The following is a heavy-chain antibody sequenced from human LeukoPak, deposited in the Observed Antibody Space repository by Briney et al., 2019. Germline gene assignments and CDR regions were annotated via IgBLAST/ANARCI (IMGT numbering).Heavy chain of an antibody. CDR3: ARGAMATTPFFDY. D-gene: IGHD5-24*01. CDR1: GGSISNYY. Sequence: TSETLSLTCPVSGGSISNYYYWTWIRQPPGKGLEWIGYVYYTGSTNFNPSLKSRVTMSLDTSRNQFSLKLTSLTAADTAVYYCARGAMATTPFFDYWGQGILVTVSS. J-gene: IGHJ4*02. CDR2: VYYTGST. V-gene: IGHV4-59*01.